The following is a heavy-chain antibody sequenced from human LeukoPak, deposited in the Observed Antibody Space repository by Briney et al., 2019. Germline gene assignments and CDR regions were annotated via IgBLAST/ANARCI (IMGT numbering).Heavy chain of an antibody. CDR1: GGSISSYY. V-gene: IGHV4-59*01. Sequence: PSETLSLTCTVSGGSISSYYWGWIRQPPGKGLGWSGYIYYSGSTNYNPSLKSRVTISVDTSKNQLSLKLSSVTAADTAVYYCARDVGITIFGVGDDAFDIWGQGTMVTVSS. CDR3: ARDVGITIFGVGDDAFDI. J-gene: IGHJ3*02. D-gene: IGHD3-3*01. CDR2: IYYSGST.